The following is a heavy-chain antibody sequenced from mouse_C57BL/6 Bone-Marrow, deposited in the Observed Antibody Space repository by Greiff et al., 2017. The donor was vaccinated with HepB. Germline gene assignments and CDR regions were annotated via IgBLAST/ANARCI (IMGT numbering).Heavy chain of an antibody. D-gene: IGHD1-1*01. V-gene: IGHV1-47*01. Sequence: VQLQESGAELVKPGASVKMSCKASGYTFTTYPIEWMKQNHGKSLEWIGNFHPYNDDTKYNEKFKGKATLTVEKSSSTVYFELSRLTSDDSAVYYCAGLTTVVAYYAMDYWGQGTSVTVSS. J-gene: IGHJ4*01. CDR1: GYTFTTYP. CDR3: AGLTTVVAYYAMDY. CDR2: FHPYNDDT.